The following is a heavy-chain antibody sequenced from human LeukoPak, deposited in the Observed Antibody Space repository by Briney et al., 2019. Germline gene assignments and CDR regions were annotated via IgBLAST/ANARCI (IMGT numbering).Heavy chain of an antibody. CDR1: GYTFTSYY. CDR3: ARDVPVEATLGY. Sequence: ASVKVSCKASGYTFTSYYMHWVRQAPGQGLEWMGIINPSGGSTSYAQKFQGRVTITADKSTSTAYMELSSLRSEDTAVYYCARDVPVEATLGYWGQGTLVTVSS. J-gene: IGHJ4*02. CDR2: INPSGGST. D-gene: IGHD2-15*01. V-gene: IGHV1-46*01.